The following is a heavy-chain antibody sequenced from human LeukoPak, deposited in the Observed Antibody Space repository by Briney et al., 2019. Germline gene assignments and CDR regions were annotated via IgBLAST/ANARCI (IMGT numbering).Heavy chain of an antibody. CDR3: VSRRYSTSALDAFNI. Sequence: GGSLRLSCAASGFTFNIYAMTWVRQAPGKELEWVSTVSESGAGKYYAGSVKGRFTISRDNSKNTLYLQMNGLRAEDTAVYHCVSRRYSTSALDAFNIWGHGTMVTVSS. J-gene: IGHJ3*02. CDR2: VSESGAGK. V-gene: IGHV3-23*01. D-gene: IGHD6-6*01. CDR1: GFTFNIYA.